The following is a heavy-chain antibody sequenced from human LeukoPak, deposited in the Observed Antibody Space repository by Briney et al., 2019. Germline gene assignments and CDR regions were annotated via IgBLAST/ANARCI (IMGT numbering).Heavy chain of an antibody. D-gene: IGHD3-10*01. J-gene: IGHJ3*02. Sequence: PGGSLRLSCAASGFTFSSYEMNWVRQAPGKGLEWVSYISSSSSYIYYADSVKGRFTISRDNSKNTLYLQMNSLRAEDTAVYYCAKVGSDAFDIWGQGTMVTVSS. V-gene: IGHV3-48*03. CDR1: GFTFSSYE. CDR3: AKVGSDAFDI. CDR2: ISSSSSYI.